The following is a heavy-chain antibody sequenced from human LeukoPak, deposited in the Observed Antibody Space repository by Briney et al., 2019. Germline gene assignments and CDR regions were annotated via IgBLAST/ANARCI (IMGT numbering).Heavy chain of an antibody. V-gene: IGHV4-59*01. J-gene: IGHJ4*02. CDR2: IYYTGST. Sequence: SETLSLTCTVSGGSISSYYWSWIRQPPGKGLEWIGYIYYTGSTNYNPSLKSRVTISVDTSKNQFSLKLSSETAADTAVYYCARVDSSNWYDSRGYFDYWGQGTLVTVSS. CDR1: GGSISSYY. D-gene: IGHD6-13*01. CDR3: ARVDSSNWYDSRGYFDY.